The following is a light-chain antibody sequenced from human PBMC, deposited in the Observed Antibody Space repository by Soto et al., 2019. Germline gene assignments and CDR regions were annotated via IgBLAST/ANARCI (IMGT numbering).Light chain of an antibody. CDR1: SSDVGSYIY. Sequence: QSALTQPASVSGSPGQSITISCTGTSSDVGSYIYVSWYQHHPGKAPKLMIHEVSNRPSGVSNRFSGSKSGNTASLTISGLQAEDEADYYCSSYTRSSARFVFGTGTKVTVL. V-gene: IGLV2-14*01. CDR3: SSYTRSSARFV. J-gene: IGLJ1*01. CDR2: EVS.